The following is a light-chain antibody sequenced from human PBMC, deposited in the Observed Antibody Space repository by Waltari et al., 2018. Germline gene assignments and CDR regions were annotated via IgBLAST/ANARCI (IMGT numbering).Light chain of an antibody. CDR2: DVS. CDR1: SSDVGGHNY. CDR3: SSYTTSSTLV. Sequence: QSALTQPASVSGSPGQSITIPCTGTSSDVGGHNYVSWYQQHPGKAPKMMFYDVSYRPSGGSHRFSGSKSGNTASLTISGLQAEDEADYYCSSYTTSSTLVFGGGTKLTVL. V-gene: IGLV2-14*03. J-gene: IGLJ2*01.